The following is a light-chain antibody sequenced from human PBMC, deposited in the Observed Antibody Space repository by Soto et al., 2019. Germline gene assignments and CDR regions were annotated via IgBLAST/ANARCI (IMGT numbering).Light chain of an antibody. CDR3: FSSTTTSTHV. J-gene: IGLJ1*01. Sequence: QSALTQPASLSGSPGQSITISCTGTSSDIGAYDYVSWFQQHPGKGSKLMISEVNNRPSGVSNRISGSKSGNTAYLTISGLQVEDEAEYFCFSSTTTSTHVFGTGTKVTVL. CDR2: EVN. CDR1: SSDIGAYDY. V-gene: IGLV2-14*01.